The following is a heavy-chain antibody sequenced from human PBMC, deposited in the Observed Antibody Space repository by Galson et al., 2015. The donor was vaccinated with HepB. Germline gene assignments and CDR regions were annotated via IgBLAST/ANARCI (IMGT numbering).Heavy chain of an antibody. CDR2: IHPGDSDT. J-gene: IGHJ3*01. CDR1: GYSFSSFW. CDR3: AKRGYQLLSNGFEV. Sequence: QSGAEVTKTGESLKISCKGSGYSFSSFWIGWVRQMPGKGLEWVGIIHPGDSDTRYSPSFQGQVTMSADKFTSTAYLQWSSLKASDTAIYYCAKRGYQLLSNGFEVWGQGTMVTVSS. D-gene: IGHD2-2*01. V-gene: IGHV5-51*03.